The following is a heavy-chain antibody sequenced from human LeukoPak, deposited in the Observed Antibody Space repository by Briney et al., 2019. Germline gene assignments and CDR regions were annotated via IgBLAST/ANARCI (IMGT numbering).Heavy chain of an antibody. D-gene: IGHD6-13*01. CDR1: GYSFTSYW. CDR2: IYPGDSDT. V-gene: IGHV5-51*01. CDR3: ARHIGGSSSWANWFDP. Sequence: GESLKTSCKGSGYSFTSYWIGWVRQMPGKGLEWMGIIYPGDSDTRYSPSFQGQVTISADKSISTAYLQWSSLKASDTAMYYCARHIGGSSSWANWFDPWGQGTLVTVSS. J-gene: IGHJ5*02.